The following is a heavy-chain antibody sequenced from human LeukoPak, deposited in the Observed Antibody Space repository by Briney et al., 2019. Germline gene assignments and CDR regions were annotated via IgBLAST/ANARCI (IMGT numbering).Heavy chain of an antibody. CDR3: ARLSVGATDY. CDR1: GESFSGYY. D-gene: IGHD1-26*01. CDR2: INHSGST. Sequence: SETLSLTCAVYGESFSGYYWSWIRQPPGKGLEWIGEINHSGSTNYNPSLKSRVTISVDTSKNQFSLKLSSVTAADTAVYYCARLSVGATDYWGQGTLVTVSS. V-gene: IGHV4-34*01. J-gene: IGHJ4*02.